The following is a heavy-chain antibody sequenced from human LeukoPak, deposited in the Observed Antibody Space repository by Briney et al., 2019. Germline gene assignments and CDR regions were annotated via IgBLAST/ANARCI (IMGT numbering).Heavy chain of an antibody. CDR2: FDPEDGET. Sequence: VASVKVSCKVSGYTLTELSMHWVRQAPGKGLEWMGGFDPEDGETIYAQKSQGRVTMTEDTSTDTAYMELSSLRSEDTAVYYCAANYYDSSGYYGGWFDPWGQGTLVTVSS. CDR3: AANYYDSSGYYGGWFDP. V-gene: IGHV1-24*01. J-gene: IGHJ5*02. D-gene: IGHD3-22*01. CDR1: GYTLTELS.